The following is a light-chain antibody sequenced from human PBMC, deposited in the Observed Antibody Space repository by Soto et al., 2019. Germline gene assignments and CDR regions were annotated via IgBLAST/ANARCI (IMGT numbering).Light chain of an antibody. CDR2: DVS. Sequence: QSALTQPRSVSGSPGQSVTISCTGTSNDVGTYNYVSWYQQHPGKAPKVMIYDVSKRPSGVPDRFSGSKSGNTASLTISGLLAEDEADYYCCSYAGSYIFYVFGTGTKLTVL. J-gene: IGLJ1*01. CDR1: SNDVGTYNY. CDR3: CSYAGSYIFYV. V-gene: IGLV2-11*01.